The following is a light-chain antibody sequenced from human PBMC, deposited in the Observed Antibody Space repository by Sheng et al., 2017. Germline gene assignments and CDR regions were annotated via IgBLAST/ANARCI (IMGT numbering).Light chain of an antibody. Sequence: SYDLTQPPSLSVSPGQTASITCSGDRLDNKYVSWYQQKPGQSPVLVIYEDVKWASGIPERFSGSNSGNTATLTISGTQSMDEADYYCQAWDSATTTVLFGGGTKLTVL. CDR3: QAWDSATTTVL. J-gene: IGLJ2*01. CDR2: EDV. V-gene: IGLV3-1*01. CDR1: RLDNKY.